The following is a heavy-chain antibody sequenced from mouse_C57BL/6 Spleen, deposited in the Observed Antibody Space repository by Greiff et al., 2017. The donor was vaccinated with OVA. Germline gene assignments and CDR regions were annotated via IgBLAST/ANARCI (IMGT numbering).Heavy chain of an antibody. CDR1: GYTFTSYW. CDR3: AHYYGSSPWYFDV. Sequence: QVHVKQPGAELVKPGASVKMSCKASGYTFTSYWITWVKQRPGQGLEWIGDIYPGSGSTNYNEKFKSKATLTVDTSSSTAYMQLSSLTSEDSAVYYCAHYYGSSPWYFDVWGTGTTVTVSS. J-gene: IGHJ1*03. D-gene: IGHD1-1*01. CDR2: IYPGSGST. V-gene: IGHV1-55*01.